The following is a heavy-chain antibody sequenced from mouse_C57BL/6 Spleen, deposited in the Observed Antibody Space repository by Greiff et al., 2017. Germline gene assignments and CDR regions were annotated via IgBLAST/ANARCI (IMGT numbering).Heavy chain of an antibody. V-gene: IGHV1-72*01. D-gene: IGHD1-1*01. J-gene: IGHJ2*01. CDR1: GYAFTSYW. CDR3: AREVAYEPYYFDY. Sequence: QVQLKQPGAELVKPGASVKLSCKASGYAFTSYWMHWVKQRPGRGLEWIGRIDPSSGGTKYNEKFKSKATLTVDKPSSTAYMQLSSLTSEDTAVYDCAREVAYEPYYFDYWGQGTTLTVSS. CDR2: IDPSSGGT.